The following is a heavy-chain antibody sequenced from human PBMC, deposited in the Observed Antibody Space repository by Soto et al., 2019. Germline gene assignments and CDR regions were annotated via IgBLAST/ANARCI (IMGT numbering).Heavy chain of an antibody. J-gene: IGHJ6*02. CDR3: AKDYSNYLPYYYNGMDV. CDR2: ISYDGSNK. CDR1: GFTFSSYG. V-gene: IGHV3-30*18. Sequence: GGSLRLSCAASGFTFSSYGMHWVRQAPGKGLEWVAVISYDGSNKYYADSVKGRFTISRDNSKNTLYLQMNSLRAEDTAVYYCAKDYSNYLPYYYNGMDVWGRGTRVTVSS. D-gene: IGHD4-4*01.